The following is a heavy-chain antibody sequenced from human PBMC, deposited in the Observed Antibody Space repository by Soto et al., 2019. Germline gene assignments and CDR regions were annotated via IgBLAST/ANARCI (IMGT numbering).Heavy chain of an antibody. CDR2: ISYDGSNK. CDR1: RFSFSNYG. J-gene: IGHJ4*02. CDR3: VKGGYHYFDY. D-gene: IGHD5-12*01. V-gene: IGHV3-30*18. Sequence: PGGSLGLSCAASRFSFSNYGMQWVRQTPGKGLEWVAVISYDGSNKYYADSVKGRFTISRDNSKNTLYLQMNSLRAEDTAVYYCVKGGYHYFDYWGQGTLVTVSS.